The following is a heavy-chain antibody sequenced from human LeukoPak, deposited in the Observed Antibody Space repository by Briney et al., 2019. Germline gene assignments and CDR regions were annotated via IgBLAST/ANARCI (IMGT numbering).Heavy chain of an antibody. CDR2: ISGSGGST. Sequence: GGSLRLSCAASGFTFSSYAMSWVRQAPGNGLEWVSAISGSGGSTYYADSVKGRFTISRDNSKNTLYLQMNSLRAEDTAVYYCAKDQAAAAGTSPDYWGQGTLVTVSS. D-gene: IGHD6-13*01. CDR1: GFTFSSYA. CDR3: AKDQAAAAGTSPDY. J-gene: IGHJ4*02. V-gene: IGHV3-23*01.